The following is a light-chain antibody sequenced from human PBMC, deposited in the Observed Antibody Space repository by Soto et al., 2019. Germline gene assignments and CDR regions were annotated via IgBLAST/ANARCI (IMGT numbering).Light chain of an antibody. CDR1: QSVGSS. CDR2: DAS. V-gene: IGKV3-11*01. J-gene: IGKJ4*01. Sequence: EIVLTQSPATLSLSRGERATLSCRASQSVGSSLAWYQQKPGQAPRLLIYDASNRATGIPARFSGSGSGTNFTLTISSLEHEDVAVYYSQQRSHWIFGG. CDR3: QQRSHWI.